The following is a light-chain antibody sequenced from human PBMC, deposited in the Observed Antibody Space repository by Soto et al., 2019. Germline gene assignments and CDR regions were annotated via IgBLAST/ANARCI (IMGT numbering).Light chain of an antibody. J-gene: IGKJ1*01. CDR1: QSVSITY. CDR2: GAS. CDR3: QQYGRPPKT. Sequence: EIELTQSQGTLSLSPGERHTLSCGANQSVSITYFAWYQQKPGQSPRLLIYGASSRATGIPDRFSGSGSGTGFTLAISRLEPEDFAVYFCQQYGRPPKTFGLATKVDIK. V-gene: IGKV3-20*01.